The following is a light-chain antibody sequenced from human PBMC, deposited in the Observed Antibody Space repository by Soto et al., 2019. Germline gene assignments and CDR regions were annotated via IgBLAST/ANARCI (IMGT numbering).Light chain of an antibody. V-gene: IGKV1-5*03. Sequence: DIQMTQSPSTLSASVGDRVTITCRASQTFGRWLAWFQQKPGKAPKLLIYEASNLESGVPSRFSGSGSGTEFTLTISSLQPDDFATYYCQQYNSYLWTFGQWTKVDIK. CDR2: EAS. CDR1: QTFGRW. J-gene: IGKJ1*01. CDR3: QQYNSYLWT.